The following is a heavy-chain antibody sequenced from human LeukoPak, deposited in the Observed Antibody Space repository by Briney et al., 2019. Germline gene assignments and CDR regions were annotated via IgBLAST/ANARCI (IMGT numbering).Heavy chain of an antibody. J-gene: IGHJ4*02. D-gene: IGHD6-13*01. CDR1: GFTFSSYW. CDR3: ARDLDSSSWLVDY. V-gene: IGHV3-7*01. Sequence: GGSLRLSCAASGFTFSSYWMSWVRQAPGKGLEWVANIKQDGSEKYYVDSVKGRFTISRDNAKNSLYLQMNSLRAEDTAVYYCARDLDSSSWLVDYWGQGTLVTDSS. CDR2: IKQDGSEK.